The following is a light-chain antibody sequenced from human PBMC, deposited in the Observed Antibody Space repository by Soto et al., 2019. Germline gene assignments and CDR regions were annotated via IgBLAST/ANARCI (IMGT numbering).Light chain of an antibody. CDR2: EVS. CDR3: SSYTSSSTQV. V-gene: IGLV2-14*01. J-gene: IGLJ1*01. Sequence: QSALTQPASVSGSPGQSITISCTGTSSDVGGYNYVSWYQQHPGKAPKLMIYEVSNRPSGVSNRVSGSKSGNTASLTISGLQADDEADYYCSSYTSSSTQVFGTGTKLTVL. CDR1: SSDVGGYNY.